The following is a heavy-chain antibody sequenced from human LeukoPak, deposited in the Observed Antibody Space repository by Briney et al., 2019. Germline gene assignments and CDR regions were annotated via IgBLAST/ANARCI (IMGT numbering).Heavy chain of an antibody. D-gene: IGHD2-2*01. CDR3: ARVHLPAAKGKGYYYYGMDV. CDR2: INPNSGGT. Sequence: ASVKVSCKASGYTFTGYYMHWVRQAPGQGLEWMGWINPNSGGTNYAQKFQGRVTMTRDTSISTAYMELSSLRSDDTAVYYCARVHLPAAKGKGYYYYGMDVWGQGTTVTVSS. V-gene: IGHV1-2*02. J-gene: IGHJ6*02. CDR1: GYTFTGYY.